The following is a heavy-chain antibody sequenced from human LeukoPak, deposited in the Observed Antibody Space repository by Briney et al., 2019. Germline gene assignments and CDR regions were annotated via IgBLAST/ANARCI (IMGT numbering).Heavy chain of an antibody. V-gene: IGHV3-11*01. Sequence: GGSLRLSCAASGXTXXDYYMSWIRQAPXXXXXWVSYISSXGSTIYYADSVKGRFTISRDNAKNSLYLQMNSLRAEDTAVYYCARVLIAAAGTGYYEWFDPWGQGTLVTVSS. D-gene: IGHD6-13*01. CDR1: GXTXXDYY. CDR2: ISSXGSTI. J-gene: IGHJ5*02. CDR3: ARVLIAAAGTGYYEWFDP.